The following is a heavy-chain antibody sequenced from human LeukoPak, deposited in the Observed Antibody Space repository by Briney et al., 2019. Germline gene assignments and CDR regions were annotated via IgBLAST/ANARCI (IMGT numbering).Heavy chain of an antibody. CDR1: GGSIGSTAYY. V-gene: IGHV4-39*01. Sequence: SETLSLTCTVSGGSIGSTAYYWGWIRQPPGKGLEWIRSIYYSGNTYYSPSLKSRVTISIDTSNNQFSLKLSSVTAADTAVYYCARRFYYDRSGYRFDYWGQGTLVTVSS. CDR2: IYYSGNT. D-gene: IGHD3-22*01. CDR3: ARRFYYDRSGYRFDY. J-gene: IGHJ4*02.